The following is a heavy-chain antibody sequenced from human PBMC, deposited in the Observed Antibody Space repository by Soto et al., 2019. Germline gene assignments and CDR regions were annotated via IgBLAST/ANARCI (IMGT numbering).Heavy chain of an antibody. CDR2: ISSSSSTI. CDR3: AREKAILEWLPNTLDY. CDR1: GFTFSSYS. V-gene: IGHV3-48*01. J-gene: IGHJ4*02. Sequence: GGSLRLSCAASGFTFSSYSMNWVRQAPGKGLEWVSYISSSSSTIYYADSVKGRFTISRDNAKNSLYLQMNSLRAEDTAVYYCAREKAILEWLPNTLDYWGQGTLVTVSS. D-gene: IGHD3-3*01.